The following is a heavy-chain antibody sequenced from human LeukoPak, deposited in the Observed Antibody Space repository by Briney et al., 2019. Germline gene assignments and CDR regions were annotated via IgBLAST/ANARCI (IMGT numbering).Heavy chain of an antibody. Sequence: SETLSLTCAVYGGSFSGYYWSWIRQPPGKGLEWIGEINHSGSTNYNPSLKSRVTISVDTSKNQFSLKLSSVIAADTAVYYCARGYVLWFGELLASLYYFDYWGQGTLVTVSS. CDR2: INHSGST. CDR3: ARGYVLWFGELLASLYYFDY. CDR1: GGSFSGYY. D-gene: IGHD3-10*01. V-gene: IGHV4-34*01. J-gene: IGHJ4*02.